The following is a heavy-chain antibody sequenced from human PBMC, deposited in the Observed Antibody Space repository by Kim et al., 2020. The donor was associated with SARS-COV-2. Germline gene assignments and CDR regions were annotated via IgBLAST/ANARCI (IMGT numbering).Heavy chain of an antibody. D-gene: IGHD3-10*01. J-gene: IGHJ4*02. Sequence: SNPSLKSRVTISVDTSKNQFSLKLSSVTAADTAVYYCARDIGYGSGYFDYWGQGTLVTVSS. V-gene: IGHV4-31*02. CDR3: ARDIGYGSGYFDY.